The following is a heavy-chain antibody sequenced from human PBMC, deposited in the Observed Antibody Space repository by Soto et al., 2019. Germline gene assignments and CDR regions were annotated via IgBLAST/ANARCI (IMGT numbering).Heavy chain of an antibody. D-gene: IGHD4-17*01. V-gene: IGHV3-23*01. CDR2: ISPSGGRT. J-gene: IGHJ4*02. Sequence: EVQVLESGGGLVQPGGSLRLSCAASGFTLTSYAMSWVRQAPGKGLEWLSAISPSGGRTYYADSVKGRFTISRDTSKKILYLQMNSLRVEDTAIYYCAKGGSRNDYGDYGALSDFDSWGQGILVTVSS. CDR1: GFTLTSYA. CDR3: AKGGSRNDYGDYGALSDFDS.